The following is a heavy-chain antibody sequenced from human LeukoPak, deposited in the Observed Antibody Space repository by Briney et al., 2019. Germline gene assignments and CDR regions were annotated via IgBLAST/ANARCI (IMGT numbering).Heavy chain of an antibody. CDR2: ISGSGGST. J-gene: IGHJ4*02. D-gene: IGHD3-22*01. CDR1: GFTFSSYT. Sequence: GGSLRLSCAASGFTFSSYTMSWVRQAPGKGLEWVSAISGSGGSTYYADSVKGRFTISRDNSKNTLYLQMNSLRAEDTAVYYCAKWFTMTRDYTDYWGQRTLVTVSS. CDR3: AKWFTMTRDYTDY. V-gene: IGHV3-23*01.